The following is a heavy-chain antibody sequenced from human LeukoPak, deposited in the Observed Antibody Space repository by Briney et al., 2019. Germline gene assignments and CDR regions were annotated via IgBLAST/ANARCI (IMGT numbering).Heavy chain of an antibody. J-gene: IGHJ4*02. V-gene: IGHV3-48*04. CDR2: ISSSSSTI. CDR3: AREVGVNDDY. Sequence: GGSLRLSCAASGFTFSSYSMNWARQAPGKGLEWVSYISSSSSTIYYADSVKGRFTISRDNAKNSLYLQMNSLRAEDTAVYYCAREVGVNDDYWGQGTLVTVSS. CDR1: GFTFSSYS. D-gene: IGHD1-26*01.